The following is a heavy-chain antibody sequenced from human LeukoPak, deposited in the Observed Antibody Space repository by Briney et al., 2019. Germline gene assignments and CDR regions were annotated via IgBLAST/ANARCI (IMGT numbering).Heavy chain of an antibody. D-gene: IGHD2-2*01. CDR2: IYYSGST. CDR3: ARRSVVVPGYMDV. J-gene: IGHJ6*03. Sequence: PSETLSLTCSVSGVPISTYYWSWIRQPPGKGLEWIGYIYYSGSTNYNPSLKSRVTISVDTSKNQFSLKLSSVTAADTAVYYCARRSVVVPGYMDVWGKGTTVTVSS. V-gene: IGHV4-59*01. CDR1: GVPISTYY.